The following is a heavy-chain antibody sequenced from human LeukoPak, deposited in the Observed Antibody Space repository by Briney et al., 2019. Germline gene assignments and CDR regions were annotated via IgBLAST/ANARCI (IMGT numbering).Heavy chain of an antibody. CDR1: GFTLSSYW. CDR3: ARDLFSGSYQEDF. CDR2: IKYDGSGK. J-gene: IGHJ4*02. D-gene: IGHD1-26*01. Sequence: PGESLRLSCAASGFTLSSYWMSWDRQAPGKGLEWVANIKYDGSGKYYADSVKGRFTISRDDAKNSLYLEMNRLRVEDTAVYYCARDLFSGSYQEDFWGQGTLVTVSS. V-gene: IGHV3-7*01.